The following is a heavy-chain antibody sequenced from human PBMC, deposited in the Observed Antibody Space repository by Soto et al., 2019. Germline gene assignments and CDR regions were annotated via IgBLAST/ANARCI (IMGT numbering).Heavy chain of an antibody. Sequence: QVQLVQSGAEVMKPGASVKISCKTSGYTFTNNYINWVRQAPGQGLEWVGLINPNGASTTYAQTLQGRVTMTRDTSTSTVYMELSSLRSDDTAVYYCARVYGIVQHDDFWSGYYDYWGQGTLVNISS. D-gene: IGHD3-3*01. CDR3: ARVYGIVQHDDFWSGYYDY. CDR2: INPNGAST. CDR1: GYTFTNNY. V-gene: IGHV1-46*01. J-gene: IGHJ4*02.